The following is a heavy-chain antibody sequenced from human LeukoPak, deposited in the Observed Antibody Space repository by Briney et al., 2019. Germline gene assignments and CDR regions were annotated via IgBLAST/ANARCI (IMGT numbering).Heavy chain of an antibody. Sequence: GGSLRLSCAASGFTFSDYYISWLRQAPGKGLEWVSYISSSSTIIYYADSMKGRFTISRDNAKNSLYLQMNSLRAEDTAVYYCARVHSAWRYYFDYWGQGTLVTVSS. CDR3: ARVHSAWRYYFDY. J-gene: IGHJ4*02. D-gene: IGHD1-26*01. CDR2: ISSSSTII. V-gene: IGHV3-11*01. CDR1: GFTFSDYY.